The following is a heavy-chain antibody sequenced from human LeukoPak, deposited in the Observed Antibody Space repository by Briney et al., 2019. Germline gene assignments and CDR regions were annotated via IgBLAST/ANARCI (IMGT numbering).Heavy chain of an antibody. CDR2: ISYDGSNK. J-gene: IGHJ4*02. CDR1: GFTFSSYG. V-gene: IGHV3-30*03. Sequence: GGSLRLSCAASGFTFSSYGMHWVRQAPGKGLEWVAVISYDGSNKYYADPVKGRFTISRDNSKNTLYLQMNSLRAEDTAVYYCARKGGRQYYFDYWGQGTLVTVSS. D-gene: IGHD1-26*01. CDR3: ARKGGRQYYFDY.